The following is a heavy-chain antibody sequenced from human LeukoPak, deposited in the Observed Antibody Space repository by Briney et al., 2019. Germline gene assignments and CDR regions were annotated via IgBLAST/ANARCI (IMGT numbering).Heavy chain of an antibody. V-gene: IGHV4-59*01. Sequence: SETLSLTCSVSGGSISSYYWSWIRQPTGKGLEWIGYIYYSGSTNYNPSLKSRVTISVDTSKNQFSLKLSSVTAADTAVYYCARFDGFLSNFDYWGQGTLVTVSS. D-gene: IGHD3/OR15-3a*01. CDR1: GGSISSYY. CDR2: IYYSGST. J-gene: IGHJ4*02. CDR3: ARFDGFLSNFDY.